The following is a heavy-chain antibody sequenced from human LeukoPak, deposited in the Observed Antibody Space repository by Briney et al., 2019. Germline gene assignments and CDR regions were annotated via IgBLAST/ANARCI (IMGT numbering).Heavy chain of an antibody. V-gene: IGHV4-59*01. CDR1: GGSISSYY. D-gene: IGHD2-2*01. CDR2: IYYSGST. J-gene: IGHJ6*02. CDR3: ARSLESSSTSWGYYYYYGMDV. Sequence: SETLSLTCTVSGGSISSYYWSWIRHPPGKGLEWIGYIYYSGSTNYNPSLKSRVTISVDTSKNQFSLKLSSVTAADTAVYYCARSLESSSTSWGYYYYYGMDVWGQGTTVTVSS.